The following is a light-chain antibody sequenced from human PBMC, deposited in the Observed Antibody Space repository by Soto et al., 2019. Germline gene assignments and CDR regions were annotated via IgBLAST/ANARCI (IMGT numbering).Light chain of an antibody. Sequence: DIVLTQSPATLSLSPGERATISCRASQSVSSYLAWYQQKPGQAPRLLIYDASNRATGIPDSFRGSVSGTNFTLTISSLEPEDFEVYYCQQRTFWPQTFGQGTKLEIK. V-gene: IGKV3-11*01. CDR2: DAS. CDR3: QQRTFWPQT. CDR1: QSVSSY. J-gene: IGKJ2*01.